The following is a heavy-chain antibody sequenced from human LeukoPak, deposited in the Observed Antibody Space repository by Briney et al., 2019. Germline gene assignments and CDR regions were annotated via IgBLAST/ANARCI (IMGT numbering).Heavy chain of an antibody. D-gene: IGHD4-17*01. J-gene: IGHJ3*02. Sequence: GRSLRLSCAASGFTFDDYAMHWVRQAPGKGLEWVSGISWNSGSIGYADSVKGRFTISRDNAKNSLYLQMNSLRAEDTALYYCAKSYGYDAFDIWGQGTMVTVSS. CDR3: AKSYGYDAFDI. CDR1: GFTFDDYA. V-gene: IGHV3-9*01. CDR2: ISWNSGSI.